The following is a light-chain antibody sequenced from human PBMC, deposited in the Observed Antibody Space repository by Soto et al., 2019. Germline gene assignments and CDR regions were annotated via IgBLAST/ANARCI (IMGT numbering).Light chain of an antibody. J-gene: IGKJ2*01. CDR2: VAS. Sequence: DIQMTQSPSTLSASVGDRVTITCRASQSVTNWLAWYQQKPGKAPNLLIYVASRLQSGIPSRFSGSGSGTEFTLTISSLQPDDFATYYCQQYTAYPYTFGRGTKLEIK. CDR1: QSVTNW. CDR3: QQYTAYPYT. V-gene: IGKV1-5*01.